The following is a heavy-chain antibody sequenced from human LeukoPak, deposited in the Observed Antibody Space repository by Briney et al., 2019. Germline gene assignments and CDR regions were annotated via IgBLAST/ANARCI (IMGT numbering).Heavy chain of an antibody. D-gene: IGHD3-22*01. CDR3: ARWDLDNYYDRDFDY. J-gene: IGHJ4*02. CDR1: GYSFTSYW. V-gene: IGHV5-51*01. Sequence: GESLKISCKGSGYSFTSYWIGWVRQMPGKGLEWMGIIYPGDSDTRYSPSFQGQVTISADKSISTAYLQWSSLKASDTAMYYCARWDLDNYYDRDFDYWGQGTLVTASS. CDR2: IYPGDSDT.